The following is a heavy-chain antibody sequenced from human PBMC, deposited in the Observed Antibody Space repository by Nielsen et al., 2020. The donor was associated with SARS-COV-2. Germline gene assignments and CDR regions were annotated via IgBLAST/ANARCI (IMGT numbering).Heavy chain of an antibody. D-gene: IGHD6-19*01. V-gene: IGHV3-9*01. Sequence: GESLKLSCAASGFTFDDYAMHWVRQAPGKGLEWVSGISWNSGSIGYADSVKGRFTISRDNAKNSLYLQMNSLRAEDTALYYCAKFAVAGSLVDYWGQGTLVTVSS. CDR2: ISWNSGSI. CDR3: AKFAVAGSLVDY. CDR1: GFTFDDYA. J-gene: IGHJ4*02.